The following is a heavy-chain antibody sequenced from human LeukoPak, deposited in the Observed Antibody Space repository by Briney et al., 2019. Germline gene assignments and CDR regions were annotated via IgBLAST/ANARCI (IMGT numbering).Heavy chain of an antibody. V-gene: IGHV3-21*04. CDR2: ISSSSNYI. CDR1: RFNFSGYT. CDR3: ARDHEDPSPFGVYYYYMDV. J-gene: IGHJ6*03. Sequence: GGSLRLACAASRFNFSGYTMNWVRQAPGKGLEWVSSISSSSNYIYQADSMKGRFTISRDNAKNSLYLQMNSLRAEDTAVYYCARDHEDPSPFGVYYYYMDVWGKGTTVTISS. D-gene: IGHD3-16*01.